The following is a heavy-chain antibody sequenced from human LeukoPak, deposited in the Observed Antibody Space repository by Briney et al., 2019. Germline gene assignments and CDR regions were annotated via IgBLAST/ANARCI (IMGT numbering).Heavy chain of an antibody. D-gene: IGHD3-22*01. Sequence: SETLSLTCTVSGGSVSSGSYYWSWIRQPPGKGLEWIGYIYYSGSTYYNPSLKSRVTISLDTPKNQFSLKLSSVTAADTAVYYCARWFYYDSSGCYSPLWGQGTLVTVSS. V-gene: IGHV4-61*01. CDR3: ARWFYYDSSGCYSPL. J-gene: IGHJ4*02. CDR1: GGSVSSGSYY. CDR2: IYYSGST.